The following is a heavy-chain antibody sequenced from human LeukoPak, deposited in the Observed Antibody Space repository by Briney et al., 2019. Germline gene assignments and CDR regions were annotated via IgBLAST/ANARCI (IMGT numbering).Heavy chain of an antibody. V-gene: IGHV1-46*01. CDR2: INPSGGST. CDR1: GYTYTSYY. J-gene: IGHJ4*02. CDR3: ARSWAGLFDY. Sequence: GASVRVSYKASGYTYTSYYMHWVRQAPGQRLEWMGIINPSGGSTSYAQKFQGRVTMTRDTSTSTVYMELSSLRSEDTAVYYCARSWAGLFDYWGQGTLVTVSS. D-gene: IGHD7-27*01.